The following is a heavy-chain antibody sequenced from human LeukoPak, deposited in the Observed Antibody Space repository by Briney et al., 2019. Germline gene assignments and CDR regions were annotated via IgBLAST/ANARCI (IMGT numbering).Heavy chain of an antibody. Sequence: SETLSLTCAVYGVSFSGYYWSWIRQPPGKGLEWIGEINHSGSTNYNPSLKSRVTISVDTSKNQFSLKLSSVTAADTAVYYCATSLSSSSWEYYFDYWGQGTLVTVSS. V-gene: IGHV4-34*01. CDR3: ATSLSSSSWEYYFDY. CDR2: INHSGST. CDR1: GVSFSGYY. D-gene: IGHD6-13*01. J-gene: IGHJ4*02.